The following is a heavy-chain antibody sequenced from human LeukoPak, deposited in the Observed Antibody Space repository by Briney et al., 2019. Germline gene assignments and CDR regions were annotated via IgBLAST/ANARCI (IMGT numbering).Heavy chain of an antibody. V-gene: IGHV4-39*07. D-gene: IGHD3-16*01. CDR3: ARVGVLDSFDI. Sequence: SETLSLTCTVSGGSISSSSYYWGWLRQPPGKGLEWIGSIYYSGSTYYNPSLKSRVTISVDTSKNQFSLKLSSVTAADTAVYYCARVGVLDSFDIWGQGTMVTVSS. CDR2: IYYSGST. J-gene: IGHJ3*02. CDR1: GGSISSSSYY.